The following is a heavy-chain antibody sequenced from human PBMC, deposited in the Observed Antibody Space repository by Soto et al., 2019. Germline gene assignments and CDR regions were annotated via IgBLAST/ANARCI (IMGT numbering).Heavy chain of an antibody. CDR1: GYSIISGYY. Sequence: SETLSLTCAVSGYSIISGYYWGCIRQPPGKGLEWIGSIYHSGSTYYNPSLKSRVTISVDTSKNQFSLKLSSVTAADTAVYYCARVSGEGARVRWFDPWGQGTLVTVSS. J-gene: IGHJ5*02. V-gene: IGHV4-38-2*01. D-gene: IGHD1-26*01. CDR3: ARVSGEGARVRWFDP. CDR2: IYHSGST.